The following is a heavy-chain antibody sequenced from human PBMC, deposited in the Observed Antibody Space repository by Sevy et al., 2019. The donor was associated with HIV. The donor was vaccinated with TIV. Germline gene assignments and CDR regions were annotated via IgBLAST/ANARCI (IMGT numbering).Heavy chain of an antibody. J-gene: IGHJ4*02. V-gene: IGHV3-49*03. Sequence: GVLRLSCTSSGFTFGDYAMSWFRQAPGKGLEWVAFIRRNSHEPYGGTTEYAASVKGRFTISRDDSKDIAYLQMNSLKTEDTAVYYCSRALATADTPEYYFDYWGQGILVTVSS. CDR1: GFTFGDYA. CDR2: IRRNSHEPYGGTT. CDR3: SRALATADTPEYYFDY. D-gene: IGHD5-12*01.